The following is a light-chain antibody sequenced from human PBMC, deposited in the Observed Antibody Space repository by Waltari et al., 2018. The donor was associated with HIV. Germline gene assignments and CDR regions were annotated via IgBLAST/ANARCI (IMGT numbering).Light chain of an antibody. CDR2: YAS. CDR3: HQSSSLPHT. CDR1: QSIGSS. J-gene: IGKJ2*01. V-gene: IGKV6-21*01. Sequence: EIELTQSPDFQSVTSKEKVNITCRASQSIGSSLHWYQQKPDQSPKLLIKYASKSFSGVPSRFSGSGSGTDFTLTIDSLEAGDAATYYCHQSSSLPHTFGQGTKLEIK.